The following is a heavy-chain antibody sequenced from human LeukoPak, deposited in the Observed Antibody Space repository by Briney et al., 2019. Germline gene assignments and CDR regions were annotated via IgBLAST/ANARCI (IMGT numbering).Heavy chain of an antibody. J-gene: IGHJ6*02. V-gene: IGHV3-23*01. Sequence: GGSLRLSCAASGFTFSSYAMSWVRQAPGKGLEWVSAISGSGDSIYYADSVKGRFTISRDNSKNTLYLQMNSLRAEDTAVYYCAKSKESYYYGMDVWGQGTTVTVSS. CDR2: ISGSGDSI. CDR3: AKSKESYYYGMDV. CDR1: GFTFSSYA.